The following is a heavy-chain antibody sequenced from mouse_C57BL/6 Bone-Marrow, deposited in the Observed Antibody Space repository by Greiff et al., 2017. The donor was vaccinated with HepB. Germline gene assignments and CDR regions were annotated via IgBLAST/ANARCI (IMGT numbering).Heavy chain of an antibody. Sequence: EVQRVESGPGLVKPSQSLSLTCSVTGYSITSGYYWTWIRQFPGNKLEWMGSISYDGSNNYNPSLKNRIPITRDTSKNQFFLKLNAVTTEDTATYYCARDGNSDWVFADWGQGTLVTVSA. J-gene: IGHJ3*01. CDR1: GYSITSGYY. D-gene: IGHD4-1*01. CDR2: ISYDGSN. V-gene: IGHV3-6*01. CDR3: ARDGNSDWVFAD.